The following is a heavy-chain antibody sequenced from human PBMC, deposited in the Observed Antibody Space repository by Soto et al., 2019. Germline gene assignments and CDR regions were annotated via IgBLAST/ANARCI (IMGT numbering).Heavy chain of an antibody. V-gene: IGHV3-48*01. D-gene: IGHD4-17*01. CDR1: GFTFSSYS. CDR2: ISSSSSTI. Sequence: PGGSLRLSCAASGFTFSSYSMNWVRQAPGKGLEWVSYISSSSSTIYYADSVKGRFTISRDNAKNSLYLQMNSLRAEDTAVYYCARDPQTTVSNWFDPWGQGTLVTVSS. J-gene: IGHJ5*02. CDR3: ARDPQTTVSNWFDP.